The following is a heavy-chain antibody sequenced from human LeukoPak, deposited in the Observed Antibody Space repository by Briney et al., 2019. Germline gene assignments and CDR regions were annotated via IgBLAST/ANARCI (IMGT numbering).Heavy chain of an antibody. J-gene: IGHJ4*02. CDR1: GLTLSNAW. V-gene: IGHV3-15*01. Sequence: GGSLRLSCAVSGLTLSNAWMSWVRQAPGKGLEWVGRIRSKNDGGITDYAAPVKGRFTISRDDSKNTLYLQMNSVKTEDTGVYYCTTDLARGNWGQGTLVTVSS. CDR2: IRSKNDGGIT. D-gene: IGHD3-10*01. CDR3: TTDLARGN.